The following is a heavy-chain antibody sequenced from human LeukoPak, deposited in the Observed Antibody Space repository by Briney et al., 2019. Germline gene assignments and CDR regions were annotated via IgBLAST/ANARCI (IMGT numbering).Heavy chain of an antibody. CDR1: GGTFSSYA. CDR2: IIPIFGTA. V-gene: IGHV1-69*05. CDR3: ASVAATPYYYYYYMVV. Sequence: ASVKVSCKASGGTFSSYAISWVRQAPGQGLEWMGRIIPIFGTANYAQKFQGRVTITTDESTSTAYMELSSLRSEDTAVYYCASVAATPYYYYYYMVVWGKGTTATVSS. J-gene: IGHJ6*03. D-gene: IGHD2-15*01.